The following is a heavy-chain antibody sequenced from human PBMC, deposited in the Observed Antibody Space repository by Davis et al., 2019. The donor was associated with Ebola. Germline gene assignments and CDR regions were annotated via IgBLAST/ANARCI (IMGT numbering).Heavy chain of an antibody. CDR2: INSDGSST. V-gene: IGHV3-74*01. Sequence: HTGGSLRLSCAASGFTFSSYWMHWVRQAPGKGLVWVSLINSDGSSTSYADSVKGRFTISRDNAKNTLFLQLNSLRVEDTALYHCAKVRVGPEVGKDSFDYWGQGTLVTVAP. D-gene: IGHD6-13*01. CDR1: GFTFSSYW. CDR3: AKVRVGPEVGKDSFDY. J-gene: IGHJ4*02.